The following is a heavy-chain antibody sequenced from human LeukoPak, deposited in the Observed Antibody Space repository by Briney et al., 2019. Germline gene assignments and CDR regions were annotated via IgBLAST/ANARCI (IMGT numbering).Heavy chain of an antibody. J-gene: IGHJ4*02. CDR3: ARGDYRRVFDY. D-gene: IGHD4-11*01. CDR1: GGSISSYY. CDR2: IYYSGST. Sequence: KPSETLSLTCTVSGGSISSYYWSWIRQPPGKGLEWIGYIYYSGSTNYNPSLKSRVTISVDTSKNQFSLKLSSVTAADTAVYYCARGDYRRVFDYWGQGTLVTVSS. V-gene: IGHV4-59*01.